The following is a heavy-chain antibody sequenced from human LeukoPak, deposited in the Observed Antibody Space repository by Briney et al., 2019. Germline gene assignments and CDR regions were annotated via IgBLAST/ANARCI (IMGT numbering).Heavy chain of an antibody. V-gene: IGHV1-69*05. CDR2: ITPIFGRA. Sequence: SVKVSFKASGGTLSTHAISWVRQAPGQGLEWMGGITPIFGRANYAQKFQGRVTITTEESTSTAYMELSSLRSEDTAAYYCARVHCTSTVCYTGWFDPWGQGTLVTVSS. D-gene: IGHD2-2*02. CDR3: ARVHCTSTVCYTGWFDP. J-gene: IGHJ5*02. CDR1: GGTLSTHA.